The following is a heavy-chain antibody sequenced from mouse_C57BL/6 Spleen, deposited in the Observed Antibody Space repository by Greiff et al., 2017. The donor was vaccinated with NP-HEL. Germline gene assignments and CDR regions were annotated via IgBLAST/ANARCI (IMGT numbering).Heavy chain of an antibody. J-gene: IGHJ3*01. CDR3: SSSTLVTGTFAY. CDR1: GFTFSDYY. V-gene: IGHV5-12*01. D-gene: IGHD2-2*01. CDR2: ISNGGGST. Sequence: EVNVVESGGGLVQPGGSLKFSCAASGFTFSDYYMNWVRQTPEKRLEWVAYISNGGGSTYYPDTVKGRFTISRDNAKNTLYLQMSRLQSEETALYYCSSSTLVTGTFAYWGQGTLVTVSA.